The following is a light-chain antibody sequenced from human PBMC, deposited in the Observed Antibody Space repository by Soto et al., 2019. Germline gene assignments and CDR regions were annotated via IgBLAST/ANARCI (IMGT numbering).Light chain of an antibody. CDR3: SSYTTIKTVV. CDR1: SSDVGGYYY. CDR2: EVS. J-gene: IGLJ2*01. Sequence: QSVLTQPPSASGSPGQSVTISCTGTSSDVGGYYYVSWYQQHPGKAPKLMIYEVSKRPSGVPDRFSGSKSGNTASLTVSGLQAEDEADYHCSSYTTIKTVVFGGGTKVTVL. V-gene: IGLV2-8*01.